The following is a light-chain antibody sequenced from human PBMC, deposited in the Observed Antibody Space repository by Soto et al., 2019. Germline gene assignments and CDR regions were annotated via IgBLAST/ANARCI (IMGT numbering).Light chain of an antibody. CDR1: QSIRMY. J-gene: IGKJ2*01. Sequence: DIQMTQSPSSLSASVGDRVTITCRASQSIRMYLSWYQQKPGKAPTLVISGASNLYSGVPSRFSGTGYGTEFTLTISGLQPEDSATYYCQQSDGMPYTFRQGTKLEIK. CDR2: GAS. CDR3: QQSDGMPYT. V-gene: IGKV1-39*01.